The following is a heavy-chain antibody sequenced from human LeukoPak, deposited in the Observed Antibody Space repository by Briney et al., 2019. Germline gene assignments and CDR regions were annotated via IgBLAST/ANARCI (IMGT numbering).Heavy chain of an antibody. D-gene: IGHD3-10*01. CDR3: AKDWGIIRSGSYYRWTFDY. CDR1: GFTFSSYS. V-gene: IGHV3-21*01. CDR2: ISSSSSYI. J-gene: IGHJ4*02. Sequence: GGSLRLSCAASGFTFSSYSMNWVRQAPGKGLEWVSSISSSSSYIYYADSVKGRFTISRDNSKNTLYLQMNSLRAEDTAVYYCAKDWGIIRSGSYYRWTFDYWGQGTLVTVSS.